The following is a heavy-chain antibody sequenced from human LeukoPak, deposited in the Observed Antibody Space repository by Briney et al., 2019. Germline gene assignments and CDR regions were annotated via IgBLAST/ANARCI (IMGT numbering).Heavy chain of an antibody. Sequence: GASVKVSCKASGYTFTSYGISWVRQAPGQGLEWMGGIIPIFGTANYAQKFQGRVTITADESTSTAYMELSSLRSEDTAVYYCASGTRGDDILTGYKYYFDYWGQGTLVTDSS. D-gene: IGHD3-9*01. CDR2: IIPIFGTA. CDR1: GYTFTSYG. V-gene: IGHV1-69*13. CDR3: ASGTRGDDILTGYKYYFDY. J-gene: IGHJ4*02.